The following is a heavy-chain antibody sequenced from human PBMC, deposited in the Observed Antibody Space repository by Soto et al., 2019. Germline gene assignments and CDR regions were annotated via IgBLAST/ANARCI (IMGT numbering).Heavy chain of an antibody. J-gene: IGHJ1*01. V-gene: IGHV3-23*01. CDR2: ISGSGGST. D-gene: IGHD6-13*01. CDR3: AKDQSGDEGYSSSWLQEYFQH. CDR1: GFTFSSYA. Sequence: GGSLRLSCAASGFTFSSYAMSWVRQAPGKGLEWVSAISGSGGSTYYADSVKGRFTISRDNSKNTLYLQMNSLRAEDTAVYYCAKDQSGDEGYSSSWLQEYFQHWGQGTLVTVSS.